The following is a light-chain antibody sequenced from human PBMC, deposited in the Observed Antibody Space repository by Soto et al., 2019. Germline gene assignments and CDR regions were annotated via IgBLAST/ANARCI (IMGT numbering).Light chain of an antibody. CDR1: QSVSSN. CDR2: GTS. J-gene: IGKJ1*01. CDR3: QQYKNRPRM. V-gene: IGKV3-15*01. Sequence: EIVMTQSPATLSVSPGERATLSCRASQSVSSNLAWYQQKPGQAPRLLIYGTSTRATGIPASFSGSGSGTEFNITISRMQLEDFAVYYCQQYKNRPRMFGQGTKVDI.